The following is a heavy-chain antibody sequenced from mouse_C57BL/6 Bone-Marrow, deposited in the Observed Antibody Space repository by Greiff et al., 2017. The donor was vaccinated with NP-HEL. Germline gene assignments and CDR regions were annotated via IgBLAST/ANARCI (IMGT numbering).Heavy chain of an antibody. CDR1: GFTFSSYG. CDR2: ISSGGSYT. CDR3: ARDRENLGWYFDV. V-gene: IGHV5-6*01. D-gene: IGHD4-1*01. Sequence: EVQLQESGGDLVKPGGSLKLSCAASGFTFSSYGMSWVRQTPDKRLEWVATISSGGSYTYYPDSVKGRFTISRDNAKNTLYLQMSSLKSEDTAMYYCARDRENLGWYFDVWGTGTTVTVSS. J-gene: IGHJ1*03.